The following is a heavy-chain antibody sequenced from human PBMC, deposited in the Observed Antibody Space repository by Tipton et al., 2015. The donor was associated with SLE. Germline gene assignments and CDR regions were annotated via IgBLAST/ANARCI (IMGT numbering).Heavy chain of an antibody. J-gene: IGHJ3*02. CDR3: ARDGRGGEGRAFGI. CDR1: AFTFSTYG. D-gene: IGHD2-21*01. CDR2: FSSIGSHI. Sequence: SLRPSCAASAFTFSTYGMNWVRQAPGPGLQWVPSFSSIGSHITYADSVRGRFTISRDNAKNSLYLQMNSLRAEDTAIYYCARDGRGGEGRAFGIWGQGTLVTVSS. V-gene: IGHV3-21*01.